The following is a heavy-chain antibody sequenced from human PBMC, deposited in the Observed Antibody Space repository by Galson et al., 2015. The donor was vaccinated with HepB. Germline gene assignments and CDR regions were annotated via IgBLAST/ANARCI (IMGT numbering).Heavy chain of an antibody. CDR3: ARERAAAAGHYYYYGMDV. D-gene: IGHD6-13*01. J-gene: IGHJ6*02. V-gene: IGHV1-46*04. Sequence: SVKVSCKASGYTFTSYYMHWVRQAPGQGLEWMGIINPSGGSTSYAQKLQGRVTMTRDTSTSTVYMELSSLRSEDTAVYYCARERAAAAGHYYYYGMDVWGQGTTVTVS. CDR1: GYTFTSYY. CDR2: INPSGGST.